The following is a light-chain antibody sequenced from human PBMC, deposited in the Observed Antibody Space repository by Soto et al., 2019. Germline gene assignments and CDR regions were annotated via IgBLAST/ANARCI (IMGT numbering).Light chain of an antibody. V-gene: IGKV1-5*01. J-gene: IGKJ1*01. CDR1: RNITKW. CDR3: QQYNAN. CDR2: DAS. Sequence: DIQMTQSPSTLSASVGDRVTITCRASRNITKWLAWYQQKPGKAPKVLIYDASNLHSGVPSRFSGSGSGTEFTLSISSLQPDDFATYYCQQYNANFGQGTKVDVK.